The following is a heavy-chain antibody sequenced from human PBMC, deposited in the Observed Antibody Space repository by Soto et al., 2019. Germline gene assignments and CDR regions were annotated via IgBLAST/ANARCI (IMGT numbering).Heavy chain of an antibody. D-gene: IGHD3-22*01. J-gene: IGHJ3*02. CDR3: ARDVWEYYYDSSGYGAFDI. V-gene: IGHV3-33*01. CDR2: IWYDGSNK. CDR1: GFTFSSYG. Sequence: PGGSLRLSCAASGFTFSSYGMHWVRQAPGKGLEWVAVIWYDGSNKYYADSVKGRFTISRDNSKNTLYLQMNSLRAEDTAVYYCARDVWEYYYDSSGYGAFDIWGQGTMATVSS.